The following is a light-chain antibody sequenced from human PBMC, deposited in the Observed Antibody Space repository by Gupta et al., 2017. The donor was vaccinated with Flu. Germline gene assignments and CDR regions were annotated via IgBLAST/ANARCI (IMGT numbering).Light chain of an antibody. V-gene: IGLV1-47*01. CDR2: RNT. J-gene: IGLJ3*02. Sequence: QSVLTQPPSASGTPGQTVAISCSGSSSNMGPNNYVYWYQQVSGTAPKLLIYRNTERPSGVPDRFSGAKSGTSATLTITSLHFDDEAADYCAAWDDSLSGRLFGGGTKVTVL. CDR3: AAWDDSLSGRL. CDR1: SSNMGPNNY.